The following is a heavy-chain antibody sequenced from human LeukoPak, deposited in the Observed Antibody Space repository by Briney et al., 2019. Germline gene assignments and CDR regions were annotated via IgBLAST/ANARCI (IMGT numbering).Heavy chain of an antibody. D-gene: IGHD5-18*01. CDR1: GFTFSSYA. V-gene: IGHV3-30-3*01. CDR3: ARDLGDTAMDPNYYYYGMDV. J-gene: IGHJ6*02. Sequence: GSLRLSCAASGFTFSSYAMHWVRQAPGKGLEWVAVISYDGSNKYYADSVKGRFTISRDNSKNTLYLQMNSLRAEDTAVYYCARDLGDTAMDPNYYYYGMDVWGQGTTVTVSS. CDR2: ISYDGSNK.